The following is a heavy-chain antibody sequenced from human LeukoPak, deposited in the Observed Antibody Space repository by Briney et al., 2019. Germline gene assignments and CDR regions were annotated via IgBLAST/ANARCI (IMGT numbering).Heavy chain of an antibody. Sequence: SETLSLTCTVAGDSMSNHFWSWIRQPPGKGLEWIGYIYGSETTNYNPSLKSRVTMSVDTSENQFSLKLSSVTAADTALYYCASRPGGSTWYGVFDYWSRGTLVTVSS. CDR3: ASRPGGSTWYGVFDY. CDR2: IYGSETT. V-gene: IGHV4-59*11. CDR1: GDSMSNHF. J-gene: IGHJ4*02. D-gene: IGHD6-13*01.